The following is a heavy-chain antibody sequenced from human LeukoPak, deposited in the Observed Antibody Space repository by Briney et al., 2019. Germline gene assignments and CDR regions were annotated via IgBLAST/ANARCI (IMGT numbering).Heavy chain of an antibody. V-gene: IGHV1-69*05. D-gene: IGHD3-22*01. J-gene: IGHJ4*02. CDR3: ARVSYYYDSRDDY. CDR2: IIPIFGTA. CDR1: GGTFSSYA. Sequence: SVKVSCKASGGTFSSYAISWVRQAPGQGLEWMGRIIPIFGTANYAQKFQGRVTITTDESPSTAYMELSSLRSEDTAVYYCARVSYYYDSRDDYWGQGTLVTVSS.